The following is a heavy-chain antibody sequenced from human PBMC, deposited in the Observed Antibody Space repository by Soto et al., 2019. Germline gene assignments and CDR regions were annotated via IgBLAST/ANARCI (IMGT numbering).Heavy chain of an antibody. CDR2: ISGSGGST. CDR3: AKDWGGDCWGRWFDP. J-gene: IGHJ5*02. V-gene: IGHV3-23*01. CDR1: GFTFSSYA. D-gene: IGHD2-21*02. Sequence: EVQLLESGGGLVQPGGSLRLSCAASGFTFSSYAMSWVRQAPGKGLEWVSAISGSGGSTYYADSVTGRFTISRDNSKNALYLQMTSLRAEDTAVYYCAKDWGGDCWGRWFDPCGQGTLVTVSS.